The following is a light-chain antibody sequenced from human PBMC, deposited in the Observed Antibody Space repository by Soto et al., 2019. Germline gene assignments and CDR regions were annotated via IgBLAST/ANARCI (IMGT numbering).Light chain of an antibody. CDR1: QSLLHSNGYNY. J-gene: IGKJ4*01. CDR2: LGS. V-gene: IGKV2-28*01. CDR3: MQALQTPLT. Sequence: DIVMTQSPLSLPVTPGEPASISCRSSQSLLHSNGYNYLDWYLQKPGQSPQLLIYLGSNRASGVLDRFSGSGSGTDFRLKISRVEAEDVGVYYCMQALQTPLTFGGGTKVEIK.